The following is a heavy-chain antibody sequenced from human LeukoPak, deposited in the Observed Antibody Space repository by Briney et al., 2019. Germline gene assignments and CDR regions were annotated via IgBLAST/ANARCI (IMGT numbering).Heavy chain of an antibody. CDR3: AREHTPYGSGCTAAY. CDR2: VSPSSTTI. Sequence: WGSLRLSCAASGFTFSNYSLNWVRQAQGQGLEWVSYVSPSSTTIYYADSAKGRFTITRDNAKNSLYLQMNSLRAEATAVDYCAREHTPYGSGCTAAYWGQGTLVTASS. D-gene: IGHD6-19*01. J-gene: IGHJ4*02. CDR1: GFTFSNYS. V-gene: IGHV3-48*01.